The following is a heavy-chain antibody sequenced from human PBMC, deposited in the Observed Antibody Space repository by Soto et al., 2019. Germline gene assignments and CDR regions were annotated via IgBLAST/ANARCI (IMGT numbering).Heavy chain of an antibody. CDR2: ISPSTSHI. D-gene: IGHD2-15*01. J-gene: IGHJ6*02. V-gene: IGHV3-21*01. CDR3: SGCSGGACHQNYGMDV. CDR1: GFTFSSCT. Sequence: EVHLVESGGGLVKPGGSLRLSCAVSGFTFSSCTMNWVRQAPGKGLEWVSSISPSTSHIYYADSVKGRFTISRDNGKISLLRQMNSLRAEDTAVYYCSGCSGGACHQNYGMDVWGQGTTVTVSS.